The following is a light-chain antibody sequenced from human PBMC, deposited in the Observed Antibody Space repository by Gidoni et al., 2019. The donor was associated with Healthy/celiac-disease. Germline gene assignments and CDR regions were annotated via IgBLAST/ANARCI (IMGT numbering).Light chain of an antibody. CDR2: EAS. V-gene: IGKV3-11*01. CDR1: HSVSTY. J-gene: IGKJ2*03. CDR3: QQRSNWPPS. Sequence: DIVVTQSPATHSLSPGERATLSCSASHSVSTYLAWYQQKPGQAPRLLIDEASTRDTGIPARFSGSGSGTDFTLTISSLEPEDFAVYYCQQRSNWPPSFGQGTKLEIK.